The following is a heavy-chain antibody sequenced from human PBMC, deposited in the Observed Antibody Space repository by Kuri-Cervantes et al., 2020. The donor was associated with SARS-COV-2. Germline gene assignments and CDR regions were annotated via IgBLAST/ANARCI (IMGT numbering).Heavy chain of an antibody. CDR3: ASLSNLEWLPP. D-gene: IGHD3-3*01. CDR1: GFTFSSYW. J-gene: IGHJ5*02. Sequence: GESLKISCAASGFTFSSYWMHWARQAPGKGLVWVSRINSDGSSTSYADSVKGRFTISRDNAKNTLYLQMNSLRAEDTAVYYCASLSNLEWLPPWGQGILVTVSS. CDR2: INSDGSST. V-gene: IGHV3-74*01.